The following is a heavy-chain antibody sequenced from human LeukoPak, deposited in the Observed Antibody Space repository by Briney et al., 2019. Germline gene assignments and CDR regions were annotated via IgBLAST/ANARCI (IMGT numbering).Heavy chain of an antibody. J-gene: IGHJ4*02. V-gene: IGHV5-51*01. CDR2: IYPGDSDT. Sequence: GESLKISCKGSGYSFTSYWIGWVRQVPGKGLEWMGIIYPGDSDTRYSPSFQGQVTISADKSISTAYLQWSSLKASDTAMYYCARHLTLGIAARGWAVDGVDYWGQGTLVTVSS. CDR3: ARHLTLGIAARGWAVDGVDY. CDR1: GYSFTSYW. D-gene: IGHD6-6*01.